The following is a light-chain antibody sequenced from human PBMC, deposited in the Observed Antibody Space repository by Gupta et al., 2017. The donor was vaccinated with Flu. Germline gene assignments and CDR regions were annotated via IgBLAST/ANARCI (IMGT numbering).Light chain of an antibody. J-gene: IGKJ2*03. CDR3: QQYSSSPPTYS. Sequence: EIELTQSPGTLSLSPGERATLSCRASQTINSNFLAWYQQKPGQAPRLLFYGASNRAIGIPDRFSCSGSGTDFTLTISRLEPEDFAVYYWQQYSSSPPTYSFGQGTKVDIK. V-gene: IGKV3-20*01. CDR2: GAS. CDR1: QTINSNF.